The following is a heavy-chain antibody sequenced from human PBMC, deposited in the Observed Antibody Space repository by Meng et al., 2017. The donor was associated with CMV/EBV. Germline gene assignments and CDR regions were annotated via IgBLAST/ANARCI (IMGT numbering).Heavy chain of an antibody. Sequence: ASVKVSCKASGYTFTGYYMHWVRQAPGQGLEWMGWINPNSGGTNYAQKFQGRVTMTRDTSISTAYMELSRLRSDDTAVYYCARVPNITIWDYYYGMDVWGQGTTVTVSS. D-gene: IGHD3-3*01. CDR2: INPNSGGT. CDR1: GYTFTGYY. V-gene: IGHV1-2*02. J-gene: IGHJ6*02. CDR3: ARVPNITIWDYYYGMDV.